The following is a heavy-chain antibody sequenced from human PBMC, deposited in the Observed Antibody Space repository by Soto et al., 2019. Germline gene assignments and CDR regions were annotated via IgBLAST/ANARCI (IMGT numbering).Heavy chain of an antibody. CDR3: ARSIAARLNWFDP. CDR2: IKQDGSEK. CDR1: GFTFSSYW. Sequence: EVQLGESGGGLVQPGGSLRLSCAACGFTFSSYWMSWVRQAPVKGLEWVANIKQDGSEKYYVDSVKGRFTISRDNAKNSLYLQMNSLRAEYTAVYYCARSIAARLNWFDPWGQGTLVTVSS. D-gene: IGHD6-6*01. V-gene: IGHV3-7*01. J-gene: IGHJ5*02.